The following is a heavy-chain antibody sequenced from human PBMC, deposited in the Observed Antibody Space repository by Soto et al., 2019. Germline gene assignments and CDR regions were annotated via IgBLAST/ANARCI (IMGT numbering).Heavy chain of an antibody. J-gene: IGHJ6*03. CDR3: ARSRHYYVSGSYSRLYYYYYMDV. CDR1: GYTFTSYD. D-gene: IGHD3-10*01. CDR2: MNPNSGNT. V-gene: IGHV1-8*01. Sequence: GASVKVSCKASGYTFTSYDINWVRQATGQGLEWMGWMNPNSGNTGYAQKFQGRVTMTRNTSISTAYMELSSLRSEDTAVYYCARSRHYYVSGSYSRLYYYYYMDVWGKGTTVTVSS.